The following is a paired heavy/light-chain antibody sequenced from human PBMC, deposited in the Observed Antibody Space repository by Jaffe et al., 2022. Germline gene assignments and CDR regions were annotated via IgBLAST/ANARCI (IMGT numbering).Heavy chain of an antibody. J-gene: IGHJ4*02. CDR3: ARHGVGIQLWFKPIDY. D-gene: IGHD5-18*01. CDR2: FYHGGST. CDR1: VYSISSGYY. V-gene: IGHV4-38-2*01. Sequence: QVQLQESGPGLVKPSETLSLTCAVSVYSISSGYYWGWIRQPPGKGLEWIGSFYHGGSTYYNPSLKSRVTISVDTSKNQFSLKLSSVTAADTAVYYCARHGVGIQLWFKPIDYWGQGTLVTVSS.
Light chain of an antibody. Sequence: QSVLTQPPSVSGAPGQRVTISCTGSSSNIGAGYDVHWYQQLPGTAPKLLIYGNTNRPSGVPDRFSGSKSGTSASLAITGLQTEDEADYYCQSYDSGLSPSHVVFGGGTKLTVL. CDR1: SSNIGAGYD. CDR2: GNT. V-gene: IGLV1-40*01. CDR3: QSYDSGLSPSHVV. J-gene: IGLJ2*01.